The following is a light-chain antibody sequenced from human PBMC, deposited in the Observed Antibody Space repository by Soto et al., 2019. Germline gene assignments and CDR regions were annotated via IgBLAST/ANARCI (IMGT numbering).Light chain of an antibody. CDR2: EVR. Sequence: QSALAQPASVSGSPGQSITISCTGTSRDVGGYNYVSWYQQHPGKAPKLMIYEVRNRPSGVSNRFSGSKSGNTASLTISGLQAEDEADYYCNSYTTSTTYVFGTGTKLTVL. V-gene: IGLV2-14*01. CDR3: NSYTTSTTYV. CDR1: SRDVGGYNY. J-gene: IGLJ1*01.